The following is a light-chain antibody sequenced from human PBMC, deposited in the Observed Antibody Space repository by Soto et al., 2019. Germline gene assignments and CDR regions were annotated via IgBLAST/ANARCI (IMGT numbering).Light chain of an antibody. CDR1: SSNIGAGYD. J-gene: IGLJ1*01. V-gene: IGLV2-14*01. Sequence: QSVLTQPPSVSGAPGQRVTISCTGSSSNIGAGYDVSWYQQHPGKAPKLLIYEVSHRPSGVSNRFSGSKSGNTASLTISGLQAEDEADYYCTSYTSSDTLLYVFGTGTKVTVL. CDR3: TSYTSSDTLLYV. CDR2: EVS.